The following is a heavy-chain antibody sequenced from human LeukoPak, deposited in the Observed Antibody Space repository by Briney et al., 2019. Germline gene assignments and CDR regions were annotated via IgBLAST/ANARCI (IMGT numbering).Heavy chain of an antibody. V-gene: IGHV3-30*18. CDR3: AKESGIRSYGAYFPH. CDR1: GFTFSNYG. D-gene: IGHD4-17*01. J-gene: IGHJ1*01. Sequence: PGRSLRLACAASGFTFSNYGMQWVRQAPGKGLEWVAVISYDASTKYCADSVKGRFTISRDNSKSTLYLQMNSLRAEDTAVYYCAKESGIRSYGAYFPHWGQGTLVTVSS. CDR2: ISYDASTK.